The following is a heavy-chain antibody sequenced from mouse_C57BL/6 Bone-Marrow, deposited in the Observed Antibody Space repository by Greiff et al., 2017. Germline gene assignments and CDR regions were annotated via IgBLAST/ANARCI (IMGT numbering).Heavy chain of an antibody. J-gene: IGHJ3*01. V-gene: IGHV14-3*01. CDR1: GYTFTDSY. CDR2: IDPANGNT. CDR3: ARSKLFAY. Sequence: DVQLQQSVAELVRPGASVKLSCTASGYTFTDSYMHWVKQRPGQGLEWIGRIDPANGNTKYAPKFKGKATLTADTSSNTAYLQLSSLTSEDTAVYYCARSKLFAYWGQGTLVTVSA.